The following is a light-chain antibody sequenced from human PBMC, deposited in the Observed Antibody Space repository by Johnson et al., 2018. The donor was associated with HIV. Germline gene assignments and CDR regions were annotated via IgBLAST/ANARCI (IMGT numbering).Light chain of an antibody. CDR2: ENN. CDR3: GTWDSSLSADV. J-gene: IGLJ1*01. V-gene: IGLV1-51*02. Sequence: QSVFTQPPSVSAAPGQKVTISCSGSSSNIGNNYVSWYQQLPGTAPKLLIYENNKRPSGIPDRFSGSKSGTSATLGITGLQTGYEADYYCGTWDSSLSADVFGTGTKVTVL. CDR1: SSNIGNNY.